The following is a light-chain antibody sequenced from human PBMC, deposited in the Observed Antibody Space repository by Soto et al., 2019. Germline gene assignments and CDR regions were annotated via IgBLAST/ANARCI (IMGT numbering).Light chain of an antibody. CDR1: QDIRKF. CDR3: QQSDDLPYA. J-gene: IGKJ2*01. Sequence: IQMTQSPSLLSASVGDRVTFTCQASQDIRKFLNWYQQIPGKAPKLLIYDASSLETGVPPRFSGSGSGTYFTFTISSLQPEDLATYYCQQSDDLPYAFGQGTKLKIK. V-gene: IGKV1-33*01. CDR2: DAS.